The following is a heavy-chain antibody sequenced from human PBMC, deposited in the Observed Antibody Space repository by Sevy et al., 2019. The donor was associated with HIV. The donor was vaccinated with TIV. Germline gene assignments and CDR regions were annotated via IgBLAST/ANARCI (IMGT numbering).Heavy chain of an antibody. CDR1: RFAFSSYA. D-gene: IGHD1-26*01. Sequence: GGSLRLSCAASRFAFSSYAVHWVRRAPGKGLEWVAFISHDGTNTYYAASVKGRFTISRDNSRNTLHLDISSLRVEDTAVYYCAVGEGFFLYWGQGTLVTVSS. CDR2: ISHDGTNT. V-gene: IGHV3-30*14. CDR3: AVGEGFFLY. J-gene: IGHJ4*02.